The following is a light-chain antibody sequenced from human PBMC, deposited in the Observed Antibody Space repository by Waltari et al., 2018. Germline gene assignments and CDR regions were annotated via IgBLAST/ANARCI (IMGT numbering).Light chain of an antibody. J-gene: IGLJ3*02. CDR1: SSDVGTYNL. CDR2: EVT. Sequence: QSALTQPASVSGSPGQSITIPCTGTSSDVGTYNLFSGYQQHPGKAPKLLIYEVTKRPSGVSNRFSGSKSGNTASLTISGLQTEDEADYYCCSYAGSSSWVFGGGTKLTVL. V-gene: IGLV2-23*02. CDR3: CSYAGSSSWV.